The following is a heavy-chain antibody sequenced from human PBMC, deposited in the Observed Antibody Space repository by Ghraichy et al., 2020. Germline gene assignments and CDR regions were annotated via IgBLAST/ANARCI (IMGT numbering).Heavy chain of an antibody. V-gene: IGHV1-18*01. CDR3: ASAEGDCSSTSCYHDAFDI. D-gene: IGHD2-2*01. Sequence: ASVKVSCKASGYTFTSYGISWVRQAPGQGLEWMGWISAYNGNTNYAQKLQGRVTMTTDTSTSTAYMELRSLRSDDTAVYYCASAEGDCSSTSCYHDAFDIWGQGTMVTVSS. J-gene: IGHJ3*02. CDR1: GYTFTSYG. CDR2: ISAYNGNT.